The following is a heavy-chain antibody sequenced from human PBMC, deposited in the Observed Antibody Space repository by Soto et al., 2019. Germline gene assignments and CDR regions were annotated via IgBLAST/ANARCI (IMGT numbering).Heavy chain of an antibody. D-gene: IGHD2-15*01. Sequence: GGSLRLSCAASGFTFSDYAMHWVRQAPGKGLEWVAVISYDGSNKYYADSVKGRFTISRDNSKNTLYLQMNSLRAEDTAVYYCARNYGNGAGGGFDYGGQGTLVPVSS. CDR1: GFTFSDYA. CDR3: ARNYGNGAGGGFDY. J-gene: IGHJ4*02. CDR2: ISYDGSNK. V-gene: IGHV3-30-3*01.